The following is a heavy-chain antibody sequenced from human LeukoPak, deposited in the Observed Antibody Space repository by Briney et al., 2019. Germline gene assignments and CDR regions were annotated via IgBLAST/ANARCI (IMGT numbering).Heavy chain of an antibody. D-gene: IGHD4-23*01. V-gene: IGHV3-21*04. CDR2: ISSSGANA. Sequence: GGSLRLSCAASGFTFRDAAMTWVRQAPGKGLEWGSLISSSGANAYYADSVKGRFTISRDNPKKSLYLQMNSLRAEDTAVYYCARVPIDYGGNSGVDYWGQGTLVTVSS. CDR1: GFTFRDAA. J-gene: IGHJ4*02. CDR3: ARVPIDYGGNSGVDY.